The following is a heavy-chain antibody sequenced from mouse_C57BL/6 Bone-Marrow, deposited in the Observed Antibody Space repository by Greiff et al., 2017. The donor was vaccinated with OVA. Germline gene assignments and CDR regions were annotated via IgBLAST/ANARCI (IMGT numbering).Heavy chain of an antibody. CDR1: GFSFNTYA. D-gene: IGHD4-1*01. CDR2: IRSKSNNHAT. CDR3: VRLWDAYYAMGY. J-gene: IGHJ4*01. Sequence: EVQVVESGGGLVQPKGSLKLSCAASGFSFNTYAMNWVRQAPGKGLEWVARIRSKSNNHATYYDDSVKDRFTISRDDSESILYLQMNNLKAEDTAMYYFVRLWDAYYAMGYWGQGTSVTVSS. V-gene: IGHV10-1*01.